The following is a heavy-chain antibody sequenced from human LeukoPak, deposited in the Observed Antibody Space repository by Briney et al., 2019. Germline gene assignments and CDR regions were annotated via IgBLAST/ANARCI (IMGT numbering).Heavy chain of an antibody. Sequence: SETLSLTCSVSGGSINVYYWNWIRQSPGKGLEWIGSSSYSGSTNYNPSLNSRVTISIDTSKNRFSLKVNSVTAADTAMYYCARGGSRSYTSSTLDYWGQGTLVTVFS. CDR3: ARGGSRSYTSSTLDY. CDR2: SSYSGST. J-gene: IGHJ4*02. D-gene: IGHD6-6*01. V-gene: IGHV4-59*01. CDR1: GGSINVYY.